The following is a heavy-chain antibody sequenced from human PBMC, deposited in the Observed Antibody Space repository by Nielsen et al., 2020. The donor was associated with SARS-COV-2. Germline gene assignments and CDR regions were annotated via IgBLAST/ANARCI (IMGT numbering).Heavy chain of an antibody. CDR1: GGSISSYY. J-gene: IGHJ4*02. D-gene: IGHD4-11*01. CDR3: ARSVTRGANFDY. Sequence: SETLSLTCTVSGGSISSYYWSWIRQPPRKGLEWIGYIYYSGSTNYNPSLKSRVTISVDTSKNQFSLKLSSVTAADTAVYYCARSVTRGANFDYWGQGTLVTVSS. CDR2: IYYSGST. V-gene: IGHV4-59*08.